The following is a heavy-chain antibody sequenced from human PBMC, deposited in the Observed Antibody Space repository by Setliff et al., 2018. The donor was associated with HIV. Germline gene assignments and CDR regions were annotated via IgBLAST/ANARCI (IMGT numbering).Heavy chain of an antibody. D-gene: IGHD2-21*01. CDR2: ISVSGTDI. CDR1: GFTFTNYY. V-gene: IGHV3-11*04. J-gene: IGHJ4*02. CDR3: ATDPRRLSY. Sequence: PGGSMRLSCAASGFTFTNYYMSWIRQAPGKGLELLSYISVSGTDITYADSVKGRLTISRDNAKNSLYLQMNSLRAEDTAVYYCATDPRRLSYWGQGTLVTVSS.